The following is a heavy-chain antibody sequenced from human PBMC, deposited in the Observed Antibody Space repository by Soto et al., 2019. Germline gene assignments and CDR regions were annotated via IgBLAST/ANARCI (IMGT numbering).Heavy chain of an antibody. CDR1: GYSFTSYW. Sequence: PGESLKISCKGSGYSFTSYWISWVRQMPGKGLEWMGRIDPSDSYTNYSPSFQGHVTIPADKSISTAYLQWSSLKASDTAMYYCARHQDPRRVYYYYGMAVWVQGTTVTVSS. CDR3: ARHQDPRRVYYYYGMAV. V-gene: IGHV5-10-1*01. CDR2: IDPSDSYT. J-gene: IGHJ6*02.